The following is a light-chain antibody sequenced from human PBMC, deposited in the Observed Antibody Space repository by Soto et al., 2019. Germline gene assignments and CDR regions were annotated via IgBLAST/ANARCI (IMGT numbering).Light chain of an antibody. CDR2: YAS. V-gene: IGKV3-15*01. CDR1: QSVTNT. Sequence: IVMTQSPATLSVSPGERVTISCRASQSVTNTLAWHQHKPGQAPRLLISYASRGATGIPARFSGSGSGTDFTLTINSLQSEDFAVYYCQQYYTWPVTFGGGTKVDIK. CDR3: QQYYTWPVT. J-gene: IGKJ4*01.